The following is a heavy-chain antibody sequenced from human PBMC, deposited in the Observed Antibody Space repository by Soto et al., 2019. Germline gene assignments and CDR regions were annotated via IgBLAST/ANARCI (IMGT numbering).Heavy chain of an antibody. D-gene: IGHD3-3*01. CDR1: GFTFSSYE. V-gene: IGHV3-48*03. CDR3: ARARITIFGVAIKGFDY. J-gene: IGHJ4*02. Sequence: GGSLRLSCAASGFTFSSYEMNWVRQAPGKGLEWVSYISSSGSTIYYADSVKGRFTISRDNAKNSLYLQMNSLRAEDTAVYYCARARITIFGVAIKGFDYWDQGTLVTVSS. CDR2: ISSSGSTI.